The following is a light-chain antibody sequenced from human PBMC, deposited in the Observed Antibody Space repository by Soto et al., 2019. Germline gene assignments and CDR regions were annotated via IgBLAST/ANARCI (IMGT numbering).Light chain of an antibody. CDR2: ASS. CDR3: LQSDSFPHT. CDR1: QGISSW. V-gene: IGKV1-12*01. Sequence: DIQMTQSPSSVSASVGDRVTLTCRASQGISSWLAWYQQKPGKAPKLLIYASSRLQSGVPSRFSGSGSGTHFTLTISSLQPEDSATYYCLQSDSFPHTFGQGTKLDMK. J-gene: IGKJ2*01.